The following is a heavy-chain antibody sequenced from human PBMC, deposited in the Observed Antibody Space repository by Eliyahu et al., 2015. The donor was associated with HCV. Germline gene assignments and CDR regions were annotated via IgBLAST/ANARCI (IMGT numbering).Heavy chain of an antibody. D-gene: IGHD1-26*01. CDR2: IPPSDGFT. CDR3: ARGDRTGSYEYYMDV. Sequence: QVQLVQSGAEVRKPGASVVVSCEASGYTFPNYYIHWVRQAPGQGLEWMAIIPPSDGFTSYAQRLQGRITVTRDTSTRMVYLELRTLRSEDTAIYYCARGDRTGSYEYYMDVWGKGTTVTVSS. V-gene: IGHV1-46*04. J-gene: IGHJ6*03. CDR1: GYTFPNYY.